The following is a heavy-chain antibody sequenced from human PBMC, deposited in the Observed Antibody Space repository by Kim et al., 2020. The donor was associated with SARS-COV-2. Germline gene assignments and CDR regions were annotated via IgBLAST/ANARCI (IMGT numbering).Heavy chain of an antibody. CDR3: ARTTSGWPNWCDS. V-gene: IGHV1-8*02. Sequence: ASVKVSCMASGYFFSTYDINWVRQASGQGLEWLGWVTPSSGNTGYAQKFQGRVTVTRDNSIRTAYLELSNLRSEDTAVYYCARTTSGWPNWCDSWGQGTL. J-gene: IGHJ5*01. CDR2: VTPSSGNT. D-gene: IGHD6-19*01. CDR1: GYFFSTYD.